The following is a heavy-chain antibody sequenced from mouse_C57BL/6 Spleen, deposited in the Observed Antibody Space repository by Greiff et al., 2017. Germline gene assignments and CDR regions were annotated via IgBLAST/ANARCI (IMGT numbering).Heavy chain of an antibody. D-gene: IGHD1-1*01. CDR3: TTPHYYGSSYGYAMGY. V-gene: IGHV14-1*01. CDR2: IDPEDGDT. Sequence: VQLQQSGAELVRPGASVKLSCTASGFNIKDYYMHWVKQRPEQGLEWIGRIDPEDGDTEYAPKFQGKATMTADTSSNTAYLQLSSLTSEDTAVYYCTTPHYYGSSYGYAMGYWGQGTSVTVSS. CDR1: GFNIKDYY. J-gene: IGHJ4*01.